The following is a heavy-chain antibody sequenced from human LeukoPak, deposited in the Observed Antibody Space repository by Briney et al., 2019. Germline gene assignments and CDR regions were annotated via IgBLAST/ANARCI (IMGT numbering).Heavy chain of an antibody. Sequence: GGSLRLSCAASGFTFSSFGIHWVRQAPGKGLEWVAVVSDNGITKYYADSVKGRFTISRDNSKNTLYLQMNSLRPEDTAVYYCAKDSSGFYSLFDYWGQGTLVTVSS. CDR1: GFTFSSFG. CDR3: AKDSSGFYSLFDY. CDR2: VSDNGITK. D-gene: IGHD3-22*01. V-gene: IGHV3-30*18. J-gene: IGHJ4*02.